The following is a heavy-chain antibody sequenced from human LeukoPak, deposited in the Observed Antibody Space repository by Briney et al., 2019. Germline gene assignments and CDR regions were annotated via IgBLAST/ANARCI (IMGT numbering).Heavy chain of an antibody. Sequence: SETLSLTCTVSGGSISSYYWSWIRQPAGKGLEWIGRIYTCGSTNYNPSLKSRVTISVDTSKNQFSLKLSSVTAADTAAYYCARRRGYYDSSGYYYFDYWGQGTLVTVSS. D-gene: IGHD3-22*01. V-gene: IGHV4-4*07. CDR1: GGSISSYY. CDR2: IYTCGST. CDR3: ARRRGYYDSSGYYYFDY. J-gene: IGHJ4*02.